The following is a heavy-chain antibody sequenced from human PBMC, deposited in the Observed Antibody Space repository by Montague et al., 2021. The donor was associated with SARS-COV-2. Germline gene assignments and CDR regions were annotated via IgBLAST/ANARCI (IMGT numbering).Heavy chain of an antibody. V-gene: IGHV4-34*01. Sequence: SETLSLTCAVYGGSFSGYYWSWIRQPPGKGLEWIGEVNHSGSTNYNPSLKSRVTMSVDTSKNQFSLKMNSVSAADTAVYYCARGQVTIFGVLIMLPAAGALDIWGRGTMVSVSS. J-gene: IGHJ3*02. CDR2: VNHSGST. D-gene: IGHD3-3*01. CDR3: ARGQVTIFGVLIMLPAAGALDI. CDR1: GGSFSGYY.